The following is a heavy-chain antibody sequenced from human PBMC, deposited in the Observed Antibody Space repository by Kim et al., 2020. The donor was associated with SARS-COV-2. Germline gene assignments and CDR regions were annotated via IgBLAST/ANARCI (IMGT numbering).Heavy chain of an antibody. CDR3: VRDSDKELEDLDY. Sequence: ASVKVSCKASGYTFGDYYIHWIRQAPGQGLEWMGWVHGYSGGPRYAQKFQGRVTMTRDTTIITAYMEFNSLTSGDTAVYYCVRDSDKELEDLDYWGPGTL. V-gene: IGHV1-2*02. CDR2: VHGYSGGP. CDR1: GYTFGDYY. J-gene: IGHJ4*02. D-gene: IGHD3-3*01.